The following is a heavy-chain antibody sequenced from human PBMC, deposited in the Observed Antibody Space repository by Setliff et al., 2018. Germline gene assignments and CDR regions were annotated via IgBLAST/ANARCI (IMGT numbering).Heavy chain of an antibody. D-gene: IGHD2-15*01. V-gene: IGHV4-34*01. J-gene: IGHJ4*02. CDR3: AKGDGGYPSDS. CDR1: GASVSDYY. Sequence: SETLSLTCNVSGASVSDYYWSWIRQTPGKGLEWIGEINHSGSTKCNPSLKSRVTLSVDTPKNQFSLSLTSVTAADTAVYYCAKGDGGYPSDSWGQGILVTVSS. CDR2: INHSGST.